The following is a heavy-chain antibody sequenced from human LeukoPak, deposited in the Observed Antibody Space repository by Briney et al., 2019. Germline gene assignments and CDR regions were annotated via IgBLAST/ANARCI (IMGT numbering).Heavy chain of an antibody. D-gene: IGHD3-22*01. J-gene: IGHJ4*02. V-gene: IGHV4-59*01. Sequence: PSETLSLTCTVSGGSISSYYWSWIRQPPGKGLEWIGYIYYSGSTNYNPSLKSRVTISVDTSKNQFSLKLSSVTAADTAVYYCARVSGSAGSSGYHGYWGQGTLVTVSS. CDR3: ARVSGSAGSSGYHGY. CDR2: IYYSGST. CDR1: GGSISSYY.